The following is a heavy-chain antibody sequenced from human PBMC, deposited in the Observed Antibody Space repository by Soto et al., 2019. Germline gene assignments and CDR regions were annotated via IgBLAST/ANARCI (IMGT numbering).Heavy chain of an antibody. Sequence: SETLSLTCTVSGGSISSYYWSWIRQPAGKGLEWIGRIYTNGSTNYNPSLKSRVTMSVDTSKNQFSLKLSSVTAADTAVYYCARDGPPVRGYYYYYGMDVWGKGPTVTVSS. CDR2: IYTNGST. CDR1: GGSISSYY. J-gene: IGHJ6*04. CDR3: ARDGPPVRGYYYYYGMDV. V-gene: IGHV4-4*07.